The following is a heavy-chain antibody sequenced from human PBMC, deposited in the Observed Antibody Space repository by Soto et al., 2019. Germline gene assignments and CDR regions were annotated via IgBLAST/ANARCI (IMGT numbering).Heavy chain of an antibody. D-gene: IGHD6-13*01. CDR3: ARDLRYSSSSLYYYYGMDV. V-gene: IGHV3-33*01. CDR2: IWYDGSNK. Sequence: GGSLRLSCAASGFTFSSYGMHWVRQAPGKGLEWVAVIWYDGSNKYYADSVKGRFTISRDNSKNTLYLQMNSLRAEDTAVYYCARDLRYSSSSLYYYYGMDVWGQGTTVTVSS. CDR1: GFTFSSYG. J-gene: IGHJ6*02.